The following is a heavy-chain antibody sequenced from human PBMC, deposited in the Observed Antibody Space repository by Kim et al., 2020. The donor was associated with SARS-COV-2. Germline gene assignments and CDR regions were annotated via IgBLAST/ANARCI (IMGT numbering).Heavy chain of an antibody. D-gene: IGHD6-13*01. J-gene: IGHJ4*02. Sequence: GRQKYYVDSVKGRFTSSRDNAKHSLYLQRNSLRAEDTAVYYCTSGYSTSFYWGQGTLVTVSS. V-gene: IGHV3-7*01. CDR3: TSGYSTSFY. CDR2: GRQK.